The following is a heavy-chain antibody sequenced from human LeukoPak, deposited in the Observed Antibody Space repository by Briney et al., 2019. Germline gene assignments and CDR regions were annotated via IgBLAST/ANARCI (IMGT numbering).Heavy chain of an antibody. D-gene: IGHD3-10*01. V-gene: IGHV1-2*02. CDR3: AGYTVVRGLTLSAFDI. J-gene: IGHJ3*02. CDR2: FDPNTGDT. CDR1: GDTLTGYY. Sequence: ASVKVSCKASGDTLTGYYIHWVRQAPRQGLEWMGCFDPNTGDTHYAQKFQGRVTMTRDTSIDTDFLELRSLISDDTALYYCAGYTVVRGLTLSAFDIWGQGTMVTVSS.